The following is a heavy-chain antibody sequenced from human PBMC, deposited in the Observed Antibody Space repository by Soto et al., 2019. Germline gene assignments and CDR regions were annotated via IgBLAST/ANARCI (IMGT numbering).Heavy chain of an antibody. CDR3: ARADIVVVPAAPPYYYYGMDV. J-gene: IGHJ6*02. D-gene: IGHD2-2*01. Sequence: GASVKVSCKASGYTLTGYYMHWVRQAPGQGLEWMGWINPNSGGTNYAQKFQGRVTMTRDTSISTAYMELSRLRSDDTAVYYCARADIVVVPAAPPYYYYGMDVWGQGTTVTVSS. CDR2: INPNSGGT. CDR1: GYTLTGYY. V-gene: IGHV1-2*02.